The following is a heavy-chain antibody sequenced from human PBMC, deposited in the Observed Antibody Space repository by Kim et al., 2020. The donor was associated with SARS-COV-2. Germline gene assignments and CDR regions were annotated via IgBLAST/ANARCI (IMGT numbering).Heavy chain of an antibody. J-gene: IGHJ3*02. CDR3: ARPQDWNYGGNLGSNDAFDI. CDR2: ISSSSSTI. D-gene: IGHD1-7*01. Sequence: GGSLRLSCAASGFTFSSYSMNWVRQAPGKGLEWVSYISSSSSTIYYADSVKGRFTISRDNAKNSLYLQMNSLRDEDTAVYYCARPQDWNYGGNLGSNDAFDIWGQGTMVTVSS. V-gene: IGHV3-48*02. CDR1: GFTFSSYS.